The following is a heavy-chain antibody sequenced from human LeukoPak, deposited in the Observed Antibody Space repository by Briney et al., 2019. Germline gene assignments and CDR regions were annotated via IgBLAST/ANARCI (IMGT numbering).Heavy chain of an antibody. V-gene: IGHV4-30-2*01. CDR1: GGSIGRTGYS. J-gene: IGHJ3*02. CDR3: ARGVDTASGDGFDI. D-gene: IGHD5-18*01. Sequence: PSETLSLTCTVSGGSIGRTGYSWSWIRQPPGQGLEWLAYTHHSGSTYYNPSLKSRLTISLDRSRNQFSLKLSSVTAADSAVYYCARGVDTASGDGFDIWGQGTMVTVSS. CDR2: THHSGST.